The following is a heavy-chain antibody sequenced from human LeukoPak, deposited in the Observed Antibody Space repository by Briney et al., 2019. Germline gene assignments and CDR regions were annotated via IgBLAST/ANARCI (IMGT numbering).Heavy chain of an antibody. CDR3: ARGNHRDGDFGYWLDP. J-gene: IGHJ5*02. V-gene: IGHV4-59*08. CDR1: AGTISTYY. CDR2: IYNSGST. Sequence: SETLSLTCTVSAGTISTYYWSWIRQPPGEGLEWIGYIYNSGSTNYNPSLKSRVTISIDTSKNQFSLQLSSVTAADTAVYYCARGNHRDGDFGYWLDPWGQGTLVTVSS. D-gene: IGHD4-17*01.